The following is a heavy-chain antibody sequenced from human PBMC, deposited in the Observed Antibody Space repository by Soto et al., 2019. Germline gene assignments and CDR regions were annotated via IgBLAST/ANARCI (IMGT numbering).Heavy chain of an antibody. CDR3: ARTSDYGDYDWVWFDP. CDR2: ISAYNGNT. D-gene: IGHD4-17*01. CDR1: GYTFTSYG. V-gene: IGHV1-18*01. J-gene: IGHJ5*02. Sequence: ASVKVSCKASGYTFTSYGISWVRQAPGQGLEWMGWISAYNGNTNYAQKLQGRVTMTTDTSTSTAYMELRSLRSDDTAVYYCARTSDYGDYDWVWFDPWGQGTLVTVPS.